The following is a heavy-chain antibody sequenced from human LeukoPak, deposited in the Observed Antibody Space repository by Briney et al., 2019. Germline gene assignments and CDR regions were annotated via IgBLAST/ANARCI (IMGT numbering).Heavy chain of an antibody. J-gene: IGHJ3*02. CDR2: MSYDGSNK. V-gene: IGHV3-30*18. D-gene: IGHD2-15*01. Sequence: GGSLRLSCAAPGFTFSSYGMHWVRQAPGKGLEWVAVMSYDGSNKYYADSVKGRFTISRDNSKNTLYLQMNSLRAEDTAVYYCAKDRIDARHDAFDIWGQGTMVTVSS. CDR3: AKDRIDARHDAFDI. CDR1: GFTFSSYG.